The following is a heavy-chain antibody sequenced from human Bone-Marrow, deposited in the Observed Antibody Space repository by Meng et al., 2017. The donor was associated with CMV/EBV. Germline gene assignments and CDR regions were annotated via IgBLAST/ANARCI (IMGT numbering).Heavy chain of an antibody. CDR2: IYSGGST. V-gene: IGHV3-53*05. J-gene: IGHJ4*02. CDR3: ARWWGAFCGGDCSRTLDY. Sequence: GESLKIPCGASGLTVGDTHMSWVRQAPGKGLEWGSVIYSGGSTYYADSVKGRFPISRENSKNTLYLQMNSLTTEDTALYYCARWWGAFCGGDCSRTLDYWGQGTLVTVSS. CDR1: GLTVGDTH. D-gene: IGHD2-21*02.